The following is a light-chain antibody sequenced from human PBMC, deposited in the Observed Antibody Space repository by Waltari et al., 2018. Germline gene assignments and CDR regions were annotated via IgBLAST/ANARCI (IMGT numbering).Light chain of an antibody. CDR2: MAS. V-gene: IGKV1-5*03. CDR1: QNLNSW. Sequence: DIQMTQSPSTLSAYAGDRVPNTCRARQNLNSWLAWHQQKPGKAPKLLFYMASSLESVVPSRIGGSGAWAEFTLTISGLQPDVFASYCSQHHSNYWTFGQGTTVEIK. J-gene: IGKJ1*01. CDR3: QHHSNYWT.